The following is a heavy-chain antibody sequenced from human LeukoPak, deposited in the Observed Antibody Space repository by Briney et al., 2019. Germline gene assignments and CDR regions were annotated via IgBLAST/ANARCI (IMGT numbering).Heavy chain of an antibody. J-gene: IGHJ4*02. CDR1: GFTFSSYW. Sequence: GGSLRLSRAASGFTFSSYWMHWVRQAPAKGLVWVSRINSDGSSTSYADSVKGRFTISRDNAKNTLYLQMDSLRAEDTAMYYCARGTGSYYSLGYWGQGTLVTVSS. CDR3: ARGTGSYYSLGY. V-gene: IGHV3-74*01. D-gene: IGHD1-26*01. CDR2: INSDGSST.